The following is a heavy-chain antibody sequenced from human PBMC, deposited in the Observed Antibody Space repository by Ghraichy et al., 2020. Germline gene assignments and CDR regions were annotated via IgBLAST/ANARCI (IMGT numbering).Heavy chain of an antibody. Sequence: SETLSLTCTVSGGSISSYYWSWIRQPPGKGLEWIGYIYYSGSTNYNPSLKSRVTISVDTSKNQFSLKLSSVTAADTAVYYCARDLGLRSWFDPWGQGTLVTVSS. CDR1: GGSISSYY. J-gene: IGHJ5*02. D-gene: IGHD4-17*01. CDR2: IYYSGST. CDR3: ARDLGLRSWFDP. V-gene: IGHV4-59*01.